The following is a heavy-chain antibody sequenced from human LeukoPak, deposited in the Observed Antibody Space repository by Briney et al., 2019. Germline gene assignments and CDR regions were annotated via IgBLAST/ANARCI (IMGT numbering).Heavy chain of an antibody. V-gene: IGHV4-59*01. D-gene: IGHD5-18*01. CDR1: GGSISSYY. Sequence: PSETLSLTCTVSGGSISSYYWTWIRQPPGKGLEWIGYIYYSGSTNYNPSLKSRVTISVDTSKNQFSLKLSSVTAADTAVYYCARGITAMVIYWGQGTLVTVSS. CDR3: ARGITAMVIY. J-gene: IGHJ4*02. CDR2: IYYSGST.